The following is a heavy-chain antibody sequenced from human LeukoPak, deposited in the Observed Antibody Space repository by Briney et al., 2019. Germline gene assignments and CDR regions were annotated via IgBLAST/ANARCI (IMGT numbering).Heavy chain of an antibody. J-gene: IGHJ6*02. D-gene: IGHD6-19*01. CDR2: INSDGSST. Sequence: GGSLRLSCAASGFTFSSYWMHWVRQAPGKGLVWVSRINSDGSSTSYADSVKGRFTISRDNAKNTLYLQMNSLRAEDTAVYYCARSRLGAVAGTSIKFYYYYGMDVWGQGTTVTVSS. V-gene: IGHV3-74*01. CDR3: ARSRLGAVAGTSIKFYYYYGMDV. CDR1: GFTFSSYW.